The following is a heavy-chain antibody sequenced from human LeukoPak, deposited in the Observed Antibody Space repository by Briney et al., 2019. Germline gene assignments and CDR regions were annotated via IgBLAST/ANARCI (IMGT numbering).Heavy chain of an antibody. D-gene: IGHD3-22*01. Sequence: SVKVSCKASGGTFSSYAISWVRQAPGQGLEWMGGIIPIFGTANYAQKFRGRVTITADESTSTAYMELSSLRSEDTAVYYCAREYYYDSSGYFVYFDYWGQGTLVTVSS. CDR2: IIPIFGTA. CDR3: AREYYYDSSGYFVYFDY. V-gene: IGHV1-69*13. CDR1: GGTFSSYA. J-gene: IGHJ4*02.